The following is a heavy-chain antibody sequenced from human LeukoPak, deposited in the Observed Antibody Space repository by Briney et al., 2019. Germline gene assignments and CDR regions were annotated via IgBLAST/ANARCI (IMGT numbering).Heavy chain of an antibody. CDR2: ISGGVLST. Sequence: PGGSLRLSCAASGFTFSTYAMSWVRQAPGKGLEWVSTISGGVLSTYYADSVKGRFTISRDNSKNTLYLQMNSLRADDTAVYYCAKHLGYSTSSGIGYWGQGTLVTVSS. CDR1: GFTFSTYA. CDR3: AKHLGYSTSSGIGY. J-gene: IGHJ4*02. D-gene: IGHD6-6*01. V-gene: IGHV3-23*01.